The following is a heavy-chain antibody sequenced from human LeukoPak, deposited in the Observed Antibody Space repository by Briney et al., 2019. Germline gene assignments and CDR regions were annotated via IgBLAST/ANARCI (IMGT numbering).Heavy chain of an antibody. J-gene: IGHJ4*02. D-gene: IGHD3-10*01. Sequence: ASVKVSCKASGYTFTGYNMNWVRQAPGQGLEWMGWINPNGGGTIYAQKFQGRVTMTRDTSINTAYMELSRLRSDDTAVYYCARSLMGTMVRGVMPYWGQGTLVTVSS. CDR2: INPNGGGT. CDR3: ARSLMGTMVRGVMPY. V-gene: IGHV1-2*02. CDR1: GYTFTGYN.